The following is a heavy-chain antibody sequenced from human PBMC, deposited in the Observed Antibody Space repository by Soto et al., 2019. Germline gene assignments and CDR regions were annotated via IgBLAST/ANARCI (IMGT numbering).Heavy chain of an antibody. CDR1: GFTFSSYW. Sequence: GGSLRLSCAASGFTFSSYWMHWVRQAPEKGLVWVSRINPDGSATNYADSVKGRFTISRDNAKNTLYLQMNSLRAEDTAVFYCGRGGSDSPMAPGYWGQGTLVTVSS. D-gene: IGHD5-18*01. CDR2: INPDGSAT. J-gene: IGHJ4*02. CDR3: GRGGSDSPMAPGY. V-gene: IGHV3-74*01.